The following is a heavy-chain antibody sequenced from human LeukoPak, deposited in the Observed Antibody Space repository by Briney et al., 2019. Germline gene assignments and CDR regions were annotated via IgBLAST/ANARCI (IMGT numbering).Heavy chain of an antibody. CDR3: ARNPAGPGRGTYSDY. D-gene: IGHD2-15*01. J-gene: IGHJ4*02. CDR2: ISSSSTYI. Sequence: GGSLRLSCAASGFTFSSYSTNWVRQAPGKGLEWVSSISSSSTYIYHADSVKGRFTISRDNAKNSLYLLMNSLRAEDTAVYYCARNPAGPGRGTYSDYWGQGTLVTVSS. V-gene: IGHV3-21*01. CDR1: GFTFSSYS.